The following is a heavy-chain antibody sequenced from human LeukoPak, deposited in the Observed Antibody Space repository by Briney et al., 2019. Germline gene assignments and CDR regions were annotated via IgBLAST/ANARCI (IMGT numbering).Heavy chain of an antibody. V-gene: IGHV4-39*07. CDR3: ARDRDGYIY. D-gene: IGHD5-24*01. Sequence: SETLSLTCTVSGGSISSSSYYWGWIRQPPGKGLEWIGNFYYSGSTYYNPSLKSRVTISVDTSKNQFSLKLSSVTAADTAVYYCARDRDGYIYWGQGTLVTVSS. CDR1: GGSISSSSYY. CDR2: FYYSGST. J-gene: IGHJ4*02.